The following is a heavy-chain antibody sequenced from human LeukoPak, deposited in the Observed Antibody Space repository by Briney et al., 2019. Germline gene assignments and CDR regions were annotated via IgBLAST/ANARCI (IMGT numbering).Heavy chain of an antibody. V-gene: IGHV3-43D*03. D-gene: IGHD5-18*01. CDR3: AGVDTAMVTGSDYYMDV. Sequence: GGSLRLSCAASGFTFDDYAMHWVRQAPGKGLEWVSLISWDGGSTYYADSVKGRFTISRDNSKNSLYLQMNSLRAEDTALYYCAGVDTAMVTGSDYYMDVWGKGTTVTVSS. J-gene: IGHJ6*03. CDR2: ISWDGGST. CDR1: GFTFDDYA.